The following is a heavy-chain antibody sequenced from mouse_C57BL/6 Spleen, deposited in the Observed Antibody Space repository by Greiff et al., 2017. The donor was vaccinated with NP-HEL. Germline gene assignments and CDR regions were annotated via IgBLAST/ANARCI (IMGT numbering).Heavy chain of an antibody. V-gene: IGHV7-4*01. CDR2: IRNQANGYTT. Sequence: EVMLVESGGGLVQPGASLRLSCAASGFTFTDHYMSCVRQPPGKAPEWLPLIRNQANGYTTEYTASVKGRFTISRDNSQNILYLHMNTLRAEDSATYYRVKAPDSTGSGWAYWGQGTLVTVSA. J-gene: IGHJ3*01. CDR3: VKAPDSTGSGWAY. D-gene: IGHD3-2*02. CDR1: GFTFTDHY.